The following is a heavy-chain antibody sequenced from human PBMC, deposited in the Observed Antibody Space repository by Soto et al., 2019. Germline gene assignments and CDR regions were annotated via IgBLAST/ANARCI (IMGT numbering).Heavy chain of an antibody. CDR1: GFTFSSYW. V-gene: IGHV3-23*01. Sequence: GGSLRLSCAASGFTFSSYWMSWVRQAPGKGLEWVSAISGSGGSTYYADSVKGRFTISRDNSKNTLYLQMNSLRAEDTAVYYCAKDRPQWLVLPYYFDYWGQGTLVTVSS. J-gene: IGHJ4*01. D-gene: IGHD6-19*01. CDR3: AKDRPQWLVLPYYFDY. CDR2: ISGSGGST.